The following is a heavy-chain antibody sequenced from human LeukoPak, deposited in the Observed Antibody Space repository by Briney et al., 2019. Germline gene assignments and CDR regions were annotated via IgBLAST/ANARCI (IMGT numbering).Heavy chain of an antibody. CDR1: GYTFTSYY. Sequence: GASVQVSCKASGYTFTSYYMHWVRQAPGQGLEWMGIINPSGGSTSYAQKFQGRVTMTMDTSTSTVYMELSSLRSEDTAVYYCARDIQRIAARRGLGYWGQGTLVTVSS. J-gene: IGHJ4*02. D-gene: IGHD6-6*01. CDR3: ARDIQRIAARRGLGY. V-gene: IGHV1-46*01. CDR2: INPSGGST.